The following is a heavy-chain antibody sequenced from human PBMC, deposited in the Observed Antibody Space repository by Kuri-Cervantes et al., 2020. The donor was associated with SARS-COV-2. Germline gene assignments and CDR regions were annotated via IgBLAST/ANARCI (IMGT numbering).Heavy chain of an antibody. CDR2: IWFDGSQT. D-gene: IGHD1-26*01. CDR3: ARRESGSYFGFLDS. CDR1: GFMFSAYG. V-gene: IGHV3-33*01. J-gene: IGHJ4*02. Sequence: GGSLRLSCAASGFMFSAYGMHWVRQSPSKGLEWLAFIWFDGSQTYYSDSVKGRFTISRDNSNNTLYLQMNSLRVEDTAMYYCARRESGSYFGFLDSWGQGILVTVSS.